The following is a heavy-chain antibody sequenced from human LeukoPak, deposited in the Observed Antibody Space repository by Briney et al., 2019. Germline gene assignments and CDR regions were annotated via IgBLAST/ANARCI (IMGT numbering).Heavy chain of an antibody. CDR1: GASISDYY. CDR2: VHYSGIT. Sequence: SETLSLTCTVSGASISDYYWSWIRQPPGKGLEWIAFVHYSGITSYNPSLESRVTVSLDTSTSQFSLKLSSVTTADTAVYYCATGGDSSKWFGRWGQGSLVTVSS. CDR3: ATGGDSSKWFGR. V-gene: IGHV4-59*01. J-gene: IGHJ5*02. D-gene: IGHD6-13*01.